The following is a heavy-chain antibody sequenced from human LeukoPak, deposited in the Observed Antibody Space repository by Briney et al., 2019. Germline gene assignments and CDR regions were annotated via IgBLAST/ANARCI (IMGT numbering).Heavy chain of an antibody. D-gene: IGHD3-16*02. CDR3: ARDIAGMHY. Sequence: GGSLRLSCAASGFTFSSYSMNWVRQAPGKGLEWVPSISSSSSYIYSADSVKRRFTISRDNAKNSLYLQMNSLRAEDTAVYYCARDIAGMHYWGQGTLVTVSS. J-gene: IGHJ4*02. CDR1: GFTFSSYS. CDR2: ISSSSSYI. V-gene: IGHV3-21*01.